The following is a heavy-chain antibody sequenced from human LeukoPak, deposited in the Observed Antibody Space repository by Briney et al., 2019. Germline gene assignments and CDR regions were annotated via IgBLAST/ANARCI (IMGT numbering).Heavy chain of an antibody. J-gene: IGHJ4*02. D-gene: IGHD3-10*01. V-gene: IGHV2-5*02. CDR3: AHRLVVRGGEYYFAY. CDR2: IYWDDDK. CDR1: GFSLTTSGVG. Sequence: ESGPTLVKPTQTLTLTCTFSGFSLTTSGVGVGWIRQPPGKALEWLALIYWDDDKRYSPSLKSRLTITKHTSKNQVILTVTNMDPVDTATYYCAHRLVVRGGEYYFAYRGQGTLVTVSS.